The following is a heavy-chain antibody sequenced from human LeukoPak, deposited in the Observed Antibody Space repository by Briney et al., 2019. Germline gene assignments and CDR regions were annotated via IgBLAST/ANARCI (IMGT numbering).Heavy chain of an antibody. V-gene: IGHV3-23*01. Sequence: GGSLRLSCAAPGFTFSSYAMSWVRQAPGKGLEWVSAISGSGGSTYYADSVKGRFTISRDNSKNTLYLQMNSLRAEDTAVYYCAKSAYDYVWGSLTADHWGQGTLVTVSS. CDR2: ISGSGGST. CDR3: AKSAYDYVWGSLTADH. CDR1: GFTFSSYA. J-gene: IGHJ5*02. D-gene: IGHD3-16*01.